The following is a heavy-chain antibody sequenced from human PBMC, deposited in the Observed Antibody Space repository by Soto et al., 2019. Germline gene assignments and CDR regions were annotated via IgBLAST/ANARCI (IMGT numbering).Heavy chain of an antibody. CDR2: INPSGGST. Sequence: ASVKVSCKASGYTFTSYYMHWVRQAPGQGLEWMGTINPSGGSTSYAQKFQGRVTMTRDTSTSTADMGLRSLRSDDTAVYYCARDSQITMIVVVTAYGMDVWGQGTTVTVSS. D-gene: IGHD3-22*01. V-gene: IGHV1-46*01. CDR1: GYTFTSYY. CDR3: ARDSQITMIVVVTAYGMDV. J-gene: IGHJ6*02.